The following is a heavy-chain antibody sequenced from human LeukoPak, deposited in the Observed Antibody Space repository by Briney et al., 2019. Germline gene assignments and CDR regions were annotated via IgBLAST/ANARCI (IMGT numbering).Heavy chain of an antibody. Sequence: GGSLRLSCAASGFTFSSYSMNWVRQAPGKGLEWVSSICSSSSYIYYADSVKGRFTISRDNAKNSLYLQMNSLRAEDTAVYYCARDRVRGVIGSNWFDPWGQGTLVTVSS. CDR1: GFTFSSYS. V-gene: IGHV3-21*01. CDR2: ICSSSSYI. J-gene: IGHJ5*02. CDR3: ARDRVRGVIGSNWFDP. D-gene: IGHD3-10*01.